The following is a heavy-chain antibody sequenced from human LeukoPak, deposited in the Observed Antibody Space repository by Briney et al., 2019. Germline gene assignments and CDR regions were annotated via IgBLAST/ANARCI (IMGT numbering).Heavy chain of an antibody. V-gene: IGHV4-34*01. CDR3: ATLYYDSSCYI. Sequence: ASETLSLTCAVYGGSFSGYYCSWIRQPPGKGLEWIGEINHSGSTNYNPSLKSRVTISVDTSKNQFSLKLSSVTAADTAVYYCATLYYDSSCYIWGQGTMVTVSS. CDR2: INHSGST. J-gene: IGHJ3*02. CDR1: GGSFSGYY. D-gene: IGHD3-22*01.